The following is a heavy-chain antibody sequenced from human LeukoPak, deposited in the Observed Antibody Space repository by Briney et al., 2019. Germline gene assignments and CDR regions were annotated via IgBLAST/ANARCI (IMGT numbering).Heavy chain of an antibody. J-gene: IGHJ6*02. D-gene: IGHD6-6*01. CDR2: GST. Sequence: GSTYYADSVKGRYTISRDNSKNTLYLQMSSLRAEDTAVYYCVKAPSGQLAYYYYYGMDVWGQGTTVTVSS. V-gene: IGHV3-64D*06. CDR3: VKAPSGQLAYYYYYGMDV.